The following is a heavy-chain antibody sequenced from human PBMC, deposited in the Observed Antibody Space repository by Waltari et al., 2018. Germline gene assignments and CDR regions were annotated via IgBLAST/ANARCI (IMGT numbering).Heavy chain of an antibody. CDR3: TRAAEGGDFVLVPAAAQFYYYYMAV. Sequence: QVQLVQSGAEVKKPGSSVKVSCKASGGTFNNYAFSWVRQAPGQGLEWMGGIIPIFGKPNYAQKFQGRVTITADESTSTAYMELSSLRSEDTAVYYCTRAAEGGDFVLVPAAAQFYYYYMAVWGKGTTVTVSS. CDR2: IIPIFGKP. J-gene: IGHJ6*03. V-gene: IGHV1-69*01. D-gene: IGHD2-2*01. CDR1: GGTFNNYA.